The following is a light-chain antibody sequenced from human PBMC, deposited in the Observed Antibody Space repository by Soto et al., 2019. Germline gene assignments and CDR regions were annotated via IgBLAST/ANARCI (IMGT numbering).Light chain of an antibody. J-gene: IGKJ1*01. CDR2: DAS. CDR1: QSISSW. V-gene: IGKV1-5*01. CDR3: QQYNSYSPT. Sequence: IQMTPSASTLSGAVGDRVTITCRASQSISSWLAWYQQKPGKAPKLLIYDASSLESGVPSRFSGSGSGTEFTLTISSLQPDDFATYYCQQYNSYSPTFGQGTKVDIK.